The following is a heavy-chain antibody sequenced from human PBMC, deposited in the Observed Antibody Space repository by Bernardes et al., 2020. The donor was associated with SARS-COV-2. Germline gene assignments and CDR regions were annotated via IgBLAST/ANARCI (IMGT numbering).Heavy chain of an antibody. Sequence: SETLSLTCTVSGGSIRSYYWSWIRQPPGKGLEWIGYIYYSGSTNYNPSLKSRVTISVDTSKNQFSLKLSSVTAADTAVYYCARQNGGFDYWGQGTLVTVSS. V-gene: IGHV4-59*08. CDR3: ARQNGGFDY. CDR2: IYYSGST. D-gene: IGHD3-16*01. CDR1: GGSIRSYY. J-gene: IGHJ4*02.